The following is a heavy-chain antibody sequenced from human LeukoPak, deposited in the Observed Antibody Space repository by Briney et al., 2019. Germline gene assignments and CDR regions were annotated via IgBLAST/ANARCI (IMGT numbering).Heavy chain of an antibody. D-gene: IGHD1-26*01. J-gene: IGHJ4*02. V-gene: IGHV3-53*01. CDR2: IYGGGST. CDR3: ARAVGTTLLFDS. CDR1: GFSVSSNY. Sequence: GGSLRLSCAASGFSVSSNYMNWVRQAPGKGLEWVSVIYGGGSTYYADSVKGRFTISRDNSKNTLYLQMNSLRAEDTAAYYCARAVGTTLLFDSWGQGTLVTVSS.